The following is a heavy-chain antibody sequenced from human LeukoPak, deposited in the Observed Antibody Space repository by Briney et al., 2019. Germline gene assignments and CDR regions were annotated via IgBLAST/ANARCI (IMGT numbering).Heavy chain of an antibody. CDR3: GNLGSSSPEYYFDY. CDR2: IRYDGSNK. V-gene: IGHV3-30*02. D-gene: IGHD6-13*01. J-gene: IGHJ4*02. CDR1: GFTFSSYG. Sequence: PGGSLRLSCAASGFTFSSYGMHWVRQAPGKGLEWVAFIRYDGSNKYYADSVKGRFTISRDNSKNTLYLQMNSLSAEDTAVYYCGNLGSSSPEYYFDYWGQGHVVTVSS.